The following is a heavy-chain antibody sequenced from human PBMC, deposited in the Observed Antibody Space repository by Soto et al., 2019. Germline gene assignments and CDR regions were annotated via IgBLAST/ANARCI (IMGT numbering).Heavy chain of an antibody. Sequence: QVQLQQWGAGLLKPSETLSLTCAVYGGSFSGYYWSWIRQPPGKGLEWIGEINHSGSINYNPSLKSRVTISVDTSKNQFSLKLSSVTAADTAVYYCARGRWYDFWSGYYRYYYGMDVWGQGTTVTVSS. CDR2: INHSGSI. CDR3: ARGRWYDFWSGYYRYYYGMDV. V-gene: IGHV4-34*01. D-gene: IGHD3-3*01. CDR1: GGSFSGYY. J-gene: IGHJ6*02.